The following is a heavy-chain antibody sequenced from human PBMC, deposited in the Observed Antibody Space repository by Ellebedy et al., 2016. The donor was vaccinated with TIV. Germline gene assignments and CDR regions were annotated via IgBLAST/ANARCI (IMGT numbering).Heavy chain of an antibody. J-gene: IGHJ5*02. CDR2: VYYSGST. Sequence: MPSETLSLTCTVPGGSISTHYWNWIRQPPGKGLEWIGYVYYSGSTNYNPSLKSRFTISVDTSKNQFSLKLSSVTAADTAVYYCARPYYDFWSGFNWFDPWGQGTLVTVSS. V-gene: IGHV4-59*08. D-gene: IGHD3-3*01. CDR3: ARPYYDFWSGFNWFDP. CDR1: GGSISTHY.